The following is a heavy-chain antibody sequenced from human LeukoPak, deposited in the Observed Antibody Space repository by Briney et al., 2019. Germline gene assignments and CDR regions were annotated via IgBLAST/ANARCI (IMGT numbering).Heavy chain of an antibody. J-gene: IGHJ4*02. Sequence: GGSLRLSCAASGFTFSSYWMSWDRQAPGKGLEWVANIKQDGSEKYYVDSVKGRFTISRDNAKNSLYLQMNSLRAEDTAVYYCAGKFYDSSGYYLEYWGQGTLVTVSS. CDR3: AGKFYDSSGYYLEY. CDR2: IKQDGSEK. CDR1: GFTFSSYW. V-gene: IGHV3-7*01. D-gene: IGHD3-22*01.